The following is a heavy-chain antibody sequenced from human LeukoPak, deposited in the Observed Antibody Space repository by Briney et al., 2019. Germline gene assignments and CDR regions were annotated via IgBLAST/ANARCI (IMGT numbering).Heavy chain of an antibody. V-gene: IGHV1-2*02. J-gene: IGHJ5*02. D-gene: IGHD2-8*02. Sequence: GSVKVSCKASGYSFTGYYMHWVRQAPGQGLEWMGWINPYSGDTNFAQKFQGRVPMTSDTSNTTTYMELSRLTSDDTAVYFCAREGFDCTGHFCYGAVKWFAPWGQGTLVTVSS. CDR2: INPYSGDT. CDR3: AREGFDCTGHFCYGAVKWFAP. CDR1: GYSFTGYY.